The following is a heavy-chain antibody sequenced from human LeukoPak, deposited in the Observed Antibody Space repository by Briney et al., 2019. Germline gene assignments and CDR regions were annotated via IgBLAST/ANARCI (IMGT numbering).Heavy chain of an antibody. V-gene: IGHV3-30*18. CDR1: GFTFSRYW. CDR3: AKDHDDYGDYGGPDY. D-gene: IGHD4-17*01. J-gene: IGHJ4*02. CDR2: ISYDGSNK. Sequence: TGGSLRLSCAASGFTFSRYWMHWVRQAPGKGLEWVAVISYDGSNKYYADSVKGRFTISRDNSKNTLYLQMNSLRAEDTAVYYCAKDHDDYGDYGGPDYWGQGTLVTVSS.